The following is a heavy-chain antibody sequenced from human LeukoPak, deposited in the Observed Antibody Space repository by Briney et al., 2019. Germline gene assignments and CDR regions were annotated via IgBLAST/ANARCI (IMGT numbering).Heavy chain of an antibody. D-gene: IGHD3-22*01. V-gene: IGHV3-30*18. CDR2: ISNDEKNK. CDR1: GFTFSSYW. J-gene: IGHJ3*01. CDR3: AKNLYDDTGYYPNDALDV. Sequence: PGGSLRLSCAASGFTFSSYWMNWVRQAPGKGLEWVAVISNDEKNKHYADSVEGRFTISRDNSKNTVYLEMDSLRVEDTATYHCAKNLYDDTGYYPNDALDVWGQGTVVVVSS.